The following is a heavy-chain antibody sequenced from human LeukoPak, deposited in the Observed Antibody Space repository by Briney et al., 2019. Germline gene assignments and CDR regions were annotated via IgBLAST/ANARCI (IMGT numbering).Heavy chain of an antibody. D-gene: IGHD3-10*01. J-gene: IGHJ4*02. Sequence: ASVKVSCKASGYTFSTYDINWVRQATGQGLEWMGWMDPNSGKTGYAQKFQGRVTITRDTSISTAYMELSSLRSEDTAVYYCAGTGYYYGSGSYYYWGQGTLVTVSS. CDR2: MDPNSGKT. CDR3: AGTGYYYGSGSYYY. V-gene: IGHV1-8*03. CDR1: GYTFSTYD.